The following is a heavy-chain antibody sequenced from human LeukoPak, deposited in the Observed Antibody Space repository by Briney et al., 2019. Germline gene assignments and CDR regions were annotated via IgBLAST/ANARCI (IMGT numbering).Heavy chain of an antibody. CDR2: IKQDGSEK. Sequence: GGSLRLSCAASGFTFSSYWMTWVRQAPGKGLEWVANIKQDGSEKYYVDSVKGRFTISRDNSKNTLYLQVNSLRAEDTAVYYCAKGGKWDVTPFDYWGQGTLVTVSS. J-gene: IGHJ4*02. V-gene: IGHV3-7*03. CDR1: GFTFSSYW. D-gene: IGHD1-26*01. CDR3: AKGGKWDVTPFDY.